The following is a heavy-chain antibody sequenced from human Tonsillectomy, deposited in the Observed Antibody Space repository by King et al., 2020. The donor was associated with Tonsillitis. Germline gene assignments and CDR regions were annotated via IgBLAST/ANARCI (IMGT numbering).Heavy chain of an antibody. V-gene: IGHV3-21*01. D-gene: IGHD5-18*01. Sequence: QLVQSGGGLVKPGGSLRLSCAASGFTFSSDSMNWVRQAPGKGLEWGSSIISSSSYIYYADPVKGRFTISRDNAKNSLYLQMNSLRAEDTAVYYCAKGGYSYGPDYWGQGTLVTVSS. J-gene: IGHJ4*02. CDR3: AKGGYSYGPDY. CDR1: GFTFSSDS. CDR2: IISSSSYI.